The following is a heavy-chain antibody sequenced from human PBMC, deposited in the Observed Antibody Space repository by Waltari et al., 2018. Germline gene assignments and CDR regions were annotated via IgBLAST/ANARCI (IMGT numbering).Heavy chain of an antibody. CDR2: IIPIFGTA. V-gene: IGHV1-69*05. CDR3: ARAYCSSTSCYPMYYFDY. CDR1: GGTFSSYA. J-gene: IGHJ4*02. Sequence: QVQLVQSGAEVKKPGSSVKVSCKASGGTFSSYAISWVRQAPGQGLEWMGGIIPIFGTANYAQKFQGRVTITTDESTSTAYMELSSLRSEDTAVYYCARAYCSSTSCYPMYYFDYWGQGTLVTVSS. D-gene: IGHD2-2*01.